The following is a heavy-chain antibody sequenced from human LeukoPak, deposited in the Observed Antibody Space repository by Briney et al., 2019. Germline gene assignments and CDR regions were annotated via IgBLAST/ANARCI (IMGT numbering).Heavy chain of an antibody. CDR2: ISGSDATS. D-gene: IGHD3-9*01. J-gene: IGHJ4*02. V-gene: IGHV3-23*01. CDR3: AKDVGYDILTGYYSYASDY. CDR1: GFNFASYA. Sequence: GGSLRLSCEVSGFNFASYAMNWVRQAPGKGLEWVSGISGSDATSCYRDSVKGRFTIPRDNSKNTLYLQMNSLRAEDTAVYYCAKDVGYDILTGYYSYASDYWGQGTPVTVSS.